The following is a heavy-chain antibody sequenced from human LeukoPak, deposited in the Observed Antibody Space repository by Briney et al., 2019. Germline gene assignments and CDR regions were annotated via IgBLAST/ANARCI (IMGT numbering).Heavy chain of an antibody. D-gene: IGHD3-22*01. CDR1: GFTFSNAW. J-gene: IGHJ6*03. CDR3: TRAESYYDSSGYYYKVVGYYYYYMDV. V-gene: IGHV3-15*01. Sequence: GGSLRLSCAASGFTFSNAWMSWVRQAPGKGLEWVGHIKSKIDGGTTDYAAPVKGRFTISRDDSKNMLYLQMNSLKPEDTAVYYCTRAESYYDSSGYYYKVVGYYYYYMDVWGKGTTVTVSS. CDR2: IKSKIDGGTT.